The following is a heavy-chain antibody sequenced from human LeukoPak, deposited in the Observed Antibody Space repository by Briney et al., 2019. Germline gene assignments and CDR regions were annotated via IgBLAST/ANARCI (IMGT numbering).Heavy chain of an antibody. CDR3: AKLDGSSWLYYFDY. V-gene: IGHV3-53*01. J-gene: IGHJ4*02. CDR1: GFTVSTNY. CDR2: LYSGSST. Sequence: GGSLRLSCAASGFTVSTNYMNWVRLAPGKGLEWVSILYSGSSTYYADSVEGRFIVSRDSSKNTLSLQMNDLRAEDTAVYYCAKLDGSSWLYYFDYWGQGTLVTVSS. D-gene: IGHD6-13*01.